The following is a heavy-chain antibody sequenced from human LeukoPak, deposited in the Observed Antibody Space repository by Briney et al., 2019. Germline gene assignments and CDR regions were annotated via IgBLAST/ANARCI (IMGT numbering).Heavy chain of an antibody. Sequence: ASVKVSCKASGYTFTSYAMHWVRQAPGQRLEWMGWINAGNGNTKYSQKFQGRVTITRDTSASTAYMELSSLRSEDTAVYYCARDRWPIRRYFDLWGRGTLATVSS. CDR1: GYTFTSYA. CDR2: INAGNGNT. V-gene: IGHV1-3*01. CDR3: ARDRWPIRRYFDL. D-gene: IGHD5-24*01. J-gene: IGHJ2*01.